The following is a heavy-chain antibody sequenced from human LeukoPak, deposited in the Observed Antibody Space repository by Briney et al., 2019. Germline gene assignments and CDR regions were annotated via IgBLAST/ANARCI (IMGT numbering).Heavy chain of an antibody. V-gene: IGHV1-18*01. CDR3: ARGGTSTDDY. CDR1: GYTLINFG. CDR2: ISGNNDNP. D-gene: IGHD1-26*01. Sequence: GASVKVSCKTSGYTLINFGINWVRQAPGQGLEWMAWISGNNDNPNYGQKFQGRFTVTTDSSTSTAYMELRNLRSDDTAVYYCARGGTSTDDYWGQGTLVTVSS. J-gene: IGHJ4*02.